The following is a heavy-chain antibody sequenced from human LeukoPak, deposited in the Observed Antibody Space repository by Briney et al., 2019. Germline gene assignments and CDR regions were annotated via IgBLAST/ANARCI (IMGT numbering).Heavy chain of an antibody. CDR2: IYPDDSDI. V-gene: IGHV5-51*01. CDR1: GYSFTTNW. Sequence: GESLKISCKGSGYSFTTNWIGWVRQMRGKGLEWMGIIYPDDSDIRYSPSFQGQVTISAAKSISTAYLQWSSLKASDTAMYYCASVTYYYDSSGYDAFDIWGQGTMVTVSS. CDR3: ASVTYYYDSSGYDAFDI. J-gene: IGHJ3*02. D-gene: IGHD3-22*01.